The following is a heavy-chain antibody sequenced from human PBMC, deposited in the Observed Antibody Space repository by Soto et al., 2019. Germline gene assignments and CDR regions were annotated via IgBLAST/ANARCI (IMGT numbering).Heavy chain of an antibody. CDR3: ARESYDILTGYTPNY. CDR2: ISYDGSNK. J-gene: IGHJ4*02. Sequence: QVQLVESGGGVVQPGRSLRLSCAASGFTFSSYAMHWVRQAPGKGLEWVAVISYDGSNKYYADSVKGRFTISRDNSKNTLYLQMNSLRAEGTAVYCCARESYDILTGYTPNYWGQGTLVTVSS. CDR1: GFTFSSYA. D-gene: IGHD3-9*01. V-gene: IGHV3-30-3*01.